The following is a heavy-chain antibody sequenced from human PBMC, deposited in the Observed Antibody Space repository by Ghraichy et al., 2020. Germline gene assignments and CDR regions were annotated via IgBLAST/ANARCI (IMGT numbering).Heavy chain of an antibody. V-gene: IGHV3-74*01. CDR3: ARLGASTVAL. CDR1: GFTFSSYW. J-gene: IGHJ4*01. CDR2: VNSDGSST. D-gene: IGHD4-23*01. Sequence: GESLNISCAASGFTFSSYWMHWVRQAPGKGLVWVSRVNSDGSSTSYADSVKGRFTISRDNAKNTLYLQMNSLRAEDTAVFYCARLGASTVALWGHGSLVTVPP.